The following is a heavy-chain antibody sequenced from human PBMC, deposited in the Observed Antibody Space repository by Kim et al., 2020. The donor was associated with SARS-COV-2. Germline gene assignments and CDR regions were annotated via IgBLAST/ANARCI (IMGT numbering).Heavy chain of an antibody. Sequence: SETLSLTYTVSGGSISSGGYYWSWIRQHPGKGLEWIGYIYYSGSTYYNPSLKSRVTISVDTSKNQFSLKLSSVTAADTAVYYCARVSGITIFGVVITGPFDYWGQGTLVTVSS. CDR1: GGSISSGGYY. V-gene: IGHV4-31*03. J-gene: IGHJ4*02. CDR2: IYYSGST. CDR3: ARVSGITIFGVVITGPFDY. D-gene: IGHD3-3*01.